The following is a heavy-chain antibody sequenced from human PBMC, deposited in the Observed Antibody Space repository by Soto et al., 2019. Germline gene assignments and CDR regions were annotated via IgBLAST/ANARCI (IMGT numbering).Heavy chain of an antibody. CDR1: GYTFTSYG. D-gene: IGHD3-16*01. J-gene: IGHJ6*02. CDR3: ARGLQMGAYYYYYYGMDV. Sequence: ASVKVSCKASGYTFTSYGISWVRQAPGQGLEWMGWISAYNGNTNYAQKLQGRVTMTTDTSTSTAYMELRSLRSDDTAVYYCARGLQMGAYYYYYYGMDVWGQGTTVTVSS. V-gene: IGHV1-18*01. CDR2: ISAYNGNT.